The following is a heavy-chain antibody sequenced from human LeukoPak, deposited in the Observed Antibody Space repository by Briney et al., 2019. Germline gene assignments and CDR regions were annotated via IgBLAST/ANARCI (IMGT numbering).Heavy chain of an antibody. J-gene: IGHJ3*01. D-gene: IGHD3-16*01. V-gene: IGHV3-23*01. CDR1: GFTFISYA. CDR3: AKDPFPLRLGAFDF. CDR2: TSGNGGRT. Sequence: PGGSRRLSCEASGFTFISYAMSWVRQAPGKGLEWVSATSGNGGRTYYADSGKGRFTISRDNSKNTLYLQMNSLRVEDTAVYYCAKDPFPLRLGAFDFWGQGTMVTVSS.